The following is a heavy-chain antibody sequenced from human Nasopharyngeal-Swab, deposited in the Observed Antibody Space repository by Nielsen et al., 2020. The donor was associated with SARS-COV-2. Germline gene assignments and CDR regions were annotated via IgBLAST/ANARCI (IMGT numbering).Heavy chain of an antibody. Sequence: VRQMPGKGLEWMGIIYPGDSETKYSPSFQGQVTISVDTAINTAYLQWSSLQASDTALYCCARHVRFLHTSYYMDVWGKGTSVTVSS. CDR2: IYPGDSET. CDR3: ARHVRFLHTSYYMDV. V-gene: IGHV5-51*01. J-gene: IGHJ6*03. D-gene: IGHD3-3*01.